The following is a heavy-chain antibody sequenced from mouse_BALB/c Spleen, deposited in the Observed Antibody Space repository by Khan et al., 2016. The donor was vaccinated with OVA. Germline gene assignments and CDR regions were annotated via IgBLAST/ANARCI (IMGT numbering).Heavy chain of an antibody. Sequence: QIQLVQSGPELKKPGETVRISCKASGYTFTTAGIQWVQKMPGKGLKWIGWINTHSGVPKYAEDFKGRFAFSLEISVNTAYLQITNLKNEDTATYCCARGGAAFYRSDGGAMDYWGQGTSGTVSS. V-gene: IGHV9-4*02. J-gene: IGHJ4*01. CDR2: INTHSGVP. D-gene: IGHD2-12*01. CDR1: GYTFTTAG. CDR3: ARGGAAFYRSDGGAMDY.